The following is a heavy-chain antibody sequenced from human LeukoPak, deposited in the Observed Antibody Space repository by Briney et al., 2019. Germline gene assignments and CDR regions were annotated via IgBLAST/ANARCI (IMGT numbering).Heavy chain of an antibody. CDR2: ISYDGGNI. V-gene: IGHV3-30*04. Sequence: GGSLRLSCAPSGFTFDENAMHWVRQAPGQGLEWVALISYDGGNIYYADSVKGRFTISRDNSKSRLFLQMNNLRVDDTAVYYCARDPPFGSGWSQNFFDFWGQGTLVTVSS. CDR3: ARDPPFGSGWSQNFFDF. CDR1: GFTFDENA. J-gene: IGHJ4*02. D-gene: IGHD6-19*01.